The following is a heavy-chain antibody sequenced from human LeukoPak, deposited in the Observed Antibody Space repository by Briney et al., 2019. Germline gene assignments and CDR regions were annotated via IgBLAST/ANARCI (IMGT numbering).Heavy chain of an antibody. CDR2: INHSGST. CDR3: ARVGGWGFWSGLDAFDI. J-gene: IGHJ3*02. Sequence: SETLSLTCAVYGGSFSGYYWSWIRQPPGKGLEWIGEINHSGSTNYNPSLKSRVTISVDTSKNQFSLKLSSVTAADTAVYYCARVGGWGFWSGLDAFDIWGQGTMVTVSS. CDR1: GGSFSGYY. V-gene: IGHV4-34*01. D-gene: IGHD3-3*01.